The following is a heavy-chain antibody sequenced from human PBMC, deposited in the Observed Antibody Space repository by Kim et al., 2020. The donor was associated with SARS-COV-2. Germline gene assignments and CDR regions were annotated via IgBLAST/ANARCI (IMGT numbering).Heavy chain of an antibody. V-gene: IGHV3-30*04. D-gene: IGHD5-18*01. CDR2: ISYDGSNK. CDR3: ARELFRYSYGNIDY. CDR1: GFTFSSYA. Sequence: GGSLRLSCAASGFTFSSYAMHWVRQAPGKGLEWVAVISYDGSNKYYADSVKGRFTISRDNSKNTLYLQMNSLRAEDTAVYYCARELFRYSYGNIDYWGQGTLVTVSS. J-gene: IGHJ4*02.